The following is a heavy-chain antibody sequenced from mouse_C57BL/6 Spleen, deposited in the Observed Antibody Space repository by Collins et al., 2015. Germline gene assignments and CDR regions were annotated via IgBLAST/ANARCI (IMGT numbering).Heavy chain of an antibody. CDR2: INTETGEP. J-gene: IGHJ4*01. Sequence: QIQLVQSGPELKKPGETVKISCKASGYTFTDFSMHWVKQAPGKGLKWMGWINTETGEPTYADDFKGRFAFSLETSASTAYLQINNLKNEDTATFFCARRYDNYPYAVDYWGQGTSVTVSS. CDR1: GYTFTDFS. CDR3: ARRYDNYPYAVDY. V-gene: IGHV9-2-1*01. D-gene: IGHD2-1*01.